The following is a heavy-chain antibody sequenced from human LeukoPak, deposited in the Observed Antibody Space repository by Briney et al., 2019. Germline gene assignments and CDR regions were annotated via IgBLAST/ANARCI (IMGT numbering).Heavy chain of an antibody. Sequence: SLRLSCAASGFTFDDYAMHWVRQAPGKGLEWVSGISWNSGSIGYADSVKGRFTISRDNAKNSLYLQMNSLRAEDTAVYYCAKDVKKELELRFDYWGQGTLVTVSS. CDR1: GFTFDDYA. CDR2: ISWNSGSI. CDR3: AKDVKKELELRFDY. J-gene: IGHJ4*02. D-gene: IGHD1-7*01. V-gene: IGHV3-9*01.